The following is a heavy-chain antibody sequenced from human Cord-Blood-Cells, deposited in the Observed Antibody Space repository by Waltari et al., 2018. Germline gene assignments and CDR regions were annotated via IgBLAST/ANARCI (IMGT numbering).Heavy chain of an antibody. V-gene: IGHV4-34*01. CDR3: ARGRRYYFDY. CDR2: INHSGST. Sequence: QVQLQQWGAGLLKPSETLSLTCAVYGGSFSGYYGSWIRQPPGKGLEWIGEINHSGSTNYNPSLKSRVPISVDTSKNQFSLKLSSVTAADTAVYYCARGRRYYFDYWGQGTLVTVSS. J-gene: IGHJ4*02. CDR1: GGSFSGYY.